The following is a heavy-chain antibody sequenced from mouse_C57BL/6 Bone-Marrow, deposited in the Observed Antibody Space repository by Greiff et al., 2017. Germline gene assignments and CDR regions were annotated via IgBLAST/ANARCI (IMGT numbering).Heavy chain of an antibody. CDR2: IHPNSGST. J-gene: IGHJ1*03. CDR3: ARGGYGSSYPHYWDVDV. Sequence: QVQLQQPGAELVKPGASVKLSCKASGYTFTSYWMHWVKQRPGQGLAWIGMIHPNSGSTNYNEKFKSKATLTVDNSSSTAYMQLSSLTSEDSAVXYCARGGYGSSYPHYWDVDVWGTGTTVTVSS. CDR1: GYTFTSYW. V-gene: IGHV1-64*01. D-gene: IGHD1-1*01.